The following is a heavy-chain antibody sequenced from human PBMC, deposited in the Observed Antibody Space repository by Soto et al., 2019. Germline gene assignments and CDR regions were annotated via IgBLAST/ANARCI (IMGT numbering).Heavy chain of an antibody. CDR2: IYYSGAT. CDR3: ATTNGAYSYDTSC. V-gene: IGHV4-31*02. Sequence: WTWIRQKSGTGLEWIGYIYYSGATYYNPSLKTRASISIDKSKSHFSLRLNSVTAADTAVYYCATTNGAYSYDTSCWGQGTLVTVSS. D-gene: IGHD3-22*01. J-gene: IGHJ4*02.